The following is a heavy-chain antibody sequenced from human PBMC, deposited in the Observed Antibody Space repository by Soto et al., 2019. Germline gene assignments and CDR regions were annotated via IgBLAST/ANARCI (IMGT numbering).Heavy chain of an antibody. J-gene: IGHJ4*02. CDR2: ISAYNGNT. Sequence: GASVKVSCKTSGFTFTNYGFTWVRQAPGQGLEWMGWISAYNGNTKYAQKFQGRVTVTTDTSTSTAYMELKNLRFDDTAVYYCAREWTYSITEDYDYWGQGTLVTVSS. CDR3: AREWTYSITEDYDY. CDR1: GFTFTNYG. V-gene: IGHV1-18*01. D-gene: IGHD4-4*01.